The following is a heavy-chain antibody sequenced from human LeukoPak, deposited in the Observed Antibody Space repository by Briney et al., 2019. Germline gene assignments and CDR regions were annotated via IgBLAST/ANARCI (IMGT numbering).Heavy chain of an antibody. CDR2: INGGGDSA. CDR1: GFTFSSYG. CDR3: AKGYSSTSYCLDY. J-gene: IGHJ4*02. D-gene: IGHD2-2*01. V-gene: IGHV3-23*01. Sequence: GGSLRLSCAASGFTFSSYGMHWVRQAPGKGLEWVSSINGGGDSATYADSVKGRFTISRDNSRNTVFLQVNSLRAEDTAVCYCAKGYSSTSYCLDYWGQGTLVTVSS.